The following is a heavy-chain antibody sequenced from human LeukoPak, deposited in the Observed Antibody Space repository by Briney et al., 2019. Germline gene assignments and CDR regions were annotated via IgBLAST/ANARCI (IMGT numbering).Heavy chain of an antibody. Sequence: PSETLSLTCTVSGGSINSSSYYWGWIRQPPGKGLEWIGSIFYSGNTYDNPSLKSRVTISVDTSKNQFSLKLSSVTAADTAVYYCARGARGPFWSGYFPPKNWFDPWGQGTLVTVSS. D-gene: IGHD3-3*01. CDR2: IFYSGNT. CDR1: GGSINSSSYY. V-gene: IGHV4-39*01. J-gene: IGHJ5*02. CDR3: ARGARGPFWSGYFPPKNWFDP.